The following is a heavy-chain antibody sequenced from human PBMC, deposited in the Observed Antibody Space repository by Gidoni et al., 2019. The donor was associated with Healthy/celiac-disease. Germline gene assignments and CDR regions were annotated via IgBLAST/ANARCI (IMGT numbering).Heavy chain of an antibody. CDR1: GFPFSSYS. J-gene: IGHJ6*02. CDR2: ISSSSSYI. Sequence: EVQLVESGGGLVKPGGSLRLSCAASGFPFSSYSMNWVRQAPGKGLEWVSSISSSSSYIYYADSVKGRFTISRDNAKNSLYLQMNSLRAEDTAVYYCARDFVGDVISIYYGMDVWGQGTTVTVSS. V-gene: IGHV3-21*01. D-gene: IGHD3-16*02. CDR3: ARDFVGDVISIYYGMDV.